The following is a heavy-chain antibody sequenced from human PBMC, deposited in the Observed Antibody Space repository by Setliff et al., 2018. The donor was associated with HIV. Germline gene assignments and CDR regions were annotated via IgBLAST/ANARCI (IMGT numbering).Heavy chain of an antibody. CDR3: ARAQMHRGVVSWSLYYFDY. Sequence: TLSLTCTVSGGSINSYYWSWIRQPPGKGLEWIGYIYENAYAHYTVSLRSRVTVSMDTSKNQFSLTLRSVTAADRAVYYCARAQMHRGVVSWSLYYFDYWGQGALVTVSS. CDR1: GGSINSYY. D-gene: IGHD3-10*01. V-gene: IGHV4-59*01. CDR2: IYENAYA. J-gene: IGHJ4*02.